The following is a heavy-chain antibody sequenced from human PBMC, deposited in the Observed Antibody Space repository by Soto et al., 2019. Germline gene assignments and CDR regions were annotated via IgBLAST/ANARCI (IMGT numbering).Heavy chain of an antibody. D-gene: IGHD3-3*01. CDR3: ARSPLLTILGVVTRHYYGMDV. Sequence: ASVKVSCKASGCTFTTYGITWVQQAPAQALEWMGGISAYNGNTNYARKLQGRSTMTTDPSTSKAYVELRSLRSDDTAVYYCARSPLLTILGVVTRHYYGMDVWGQGTTVTVSS. CDR2: ISAYNGNT. V-gene: IGHV1-18*04. CDR1: GCTFTTYG. J-gene: IGHJ6*02.